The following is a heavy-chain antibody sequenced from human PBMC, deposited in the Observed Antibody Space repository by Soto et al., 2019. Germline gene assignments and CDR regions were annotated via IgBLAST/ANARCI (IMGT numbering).Heavy chain of an antibody. J-gene: IGHJ4*02. D-gene: IGHD1-1*01. CDR1: GGSMNSYF. CDR2: IYYSGST. V-gene: IGHV4-59*01. Sequence: QVQLQESGPGLVKTSETLSLTCSVAGGSMNSYFWCWIRQSPGKGLEWIGNIYYSGSTNYNPSLKSRVTITVDAAKIQFALNLRSVTAADTAVYYCARWRQRHGGFDYCGQGTLVTVSS. CDR3: ARWRQRHGGFDY.